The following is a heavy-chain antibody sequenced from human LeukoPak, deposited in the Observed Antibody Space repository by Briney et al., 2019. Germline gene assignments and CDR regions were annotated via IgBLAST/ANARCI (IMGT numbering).Heavy chain of an antibody. CDR2: ISSSSSYI. CDR3: ARGQYCGGDCLYFDY. V-gene: IGHV3-21*01. J-gene: IGHJ4*02. Sequence: GGSLRLSCAASGFTFSSYIMNWVRQAPGKGLEWVSSISSSSSYIHYADSVKGRFTISRDNAKNSLYLQMNSLRAEDTAVYYCARGQYCGGDCLYFDYWGQGTLVTVSS. CDR1: GFTFSSYI. D-gene: IGHD2-21*01.